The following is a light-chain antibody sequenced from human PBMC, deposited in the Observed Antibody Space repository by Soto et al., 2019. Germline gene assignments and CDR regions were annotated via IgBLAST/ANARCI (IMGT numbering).Light chain of an antibody. CDR2: AVS. J-gene: IGLJ2*01. Sequence: QSALTQPASVSGSPGQSITISCTGTSSDIGDHNSVSWYLQQPGKAPKLMIYAVSNRPSGVSNRFSGSKSGNTASLTISGLQAEDEADYYCSSYTTSTTVIFGGGTKVTV. CDR3: SSYTTSTTVI. CDR1: SSDIGDHNS. V-gene: IGLV2-14*03.